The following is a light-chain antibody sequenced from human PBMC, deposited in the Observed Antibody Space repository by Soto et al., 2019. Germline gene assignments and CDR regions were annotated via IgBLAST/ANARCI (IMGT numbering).Light chain of an antibody. CDR3: LQGTHWPPT. CDR2: KVS. CDR1: QSLVHSYGNTY. J-gene: IGKJ4*01. Sequence: LMTQSPLSLPVTLGQPASISCRSSQSLVHSYGNTYLSWFQQRPGQSPRRLISKVSNRDSAVPDRVSGSGSGTDFTLKISRVEAEDVGVDYCLQGTHWPPTFGGGTKVEIK. V-gene: IGKV2-30*02.